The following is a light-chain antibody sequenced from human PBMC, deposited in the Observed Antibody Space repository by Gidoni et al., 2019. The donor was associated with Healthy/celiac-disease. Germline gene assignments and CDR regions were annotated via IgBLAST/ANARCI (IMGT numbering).Light chain of an antibody. J-gene: IGKJ5*01. CDR3: MQALQTIT. Sequence: DIVMTQSPLSLPVTPGEPASISFRSSQSLLHSNGYNYLDWYLQKPGQSPQLLIYLGSNRASGVPDRFSGSGSGTDFTLKISRVEAEDVGVYYCMQALQTITFXXXTRLEIK. CDR2: LGS. CDR1: QSLLHSNGYNY. V-gene: IGKV2-28*01.